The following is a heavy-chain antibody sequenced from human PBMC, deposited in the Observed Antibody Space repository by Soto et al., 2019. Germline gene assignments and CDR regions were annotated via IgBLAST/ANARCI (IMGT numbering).Heavy chain of an antibody. J-gene: IGHJ6*02. CDR2: ISSSGSTI. Sequence: HPGGSLRLSCAASGFTFSSYSMNWVRQAPGKGLEWVSYISSSGSTIYYADSVKGRFTISRDNAKNSLYLQMNSLRAEDTAVYYCARGHYYYYGMDVWGQGTTVTVSS. V-gene: IGHV3-48*04. CDR1: GFTFSSYS. CDR3: ARGHYYYYGMDV.